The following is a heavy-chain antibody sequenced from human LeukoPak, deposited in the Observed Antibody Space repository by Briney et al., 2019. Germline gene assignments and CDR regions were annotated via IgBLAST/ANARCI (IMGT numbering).Heavy chain of an antibody. V-gene: IGHV4-31*03. Sequence: SETLSLTCTVSGGSISSGGNYWTWIRQNPGKGLEWIGYINYSGNAYYNPSLKSRVTISVDTSKNQFSLKLSSVTAADTAVYYCAGGGISGSYYGTIDYWGQGTLVTVSS. CDR2: INYSGNA. J-gene: IGHJ4*02. CDR1: GGSISSGGNY. D-gene: IGHD1-26*01. CDR3: AGGGISGSYYGTIDY.